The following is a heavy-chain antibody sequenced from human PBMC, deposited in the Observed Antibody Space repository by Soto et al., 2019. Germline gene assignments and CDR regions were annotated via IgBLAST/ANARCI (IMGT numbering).Heavy chain of an antibody. J-gene: IGHJ4*02. D-gene: IGHD2-2*01. CDR1: GFSLSTSAEG. V-gene: IGHV2-5*02. CDR2: IYWDGYE. Sequence: QITLKESGPTLVKPTQTLTLTCTFSGFSLSTSAEGVGWIRQPPGKALEWLALIYWDGYERYSPSLKSRRTIIKDSSKYQVVLTMTNMDPADTATYSCAHGSCTSADCYPNPYLDYWGQGILVTVSS. CDR3: AHGSCTSADCYPNPYLDY.